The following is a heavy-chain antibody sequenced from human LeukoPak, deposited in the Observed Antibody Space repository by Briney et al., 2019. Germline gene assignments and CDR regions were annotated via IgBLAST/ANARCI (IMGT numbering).Heavy chain of an antibody. V-gene: IGHV7-4-1*02. CDR3: ARDPYTSSSWYRGRANNWFDP. D-gene: IGHD6-13*01. J-gene: IGHJ5*02. Sequence: ASVKVSCKASGYTFTTYPMNWVRQAPGQGLEWMGWINTNTGNPTYAQGFTGRFVFSLDTSVSTAYLQISSLKADDTAVYYCARDPYTSSSWYRGRANNWFDPWGQGNPGHRLL. CDR2: INTNTGNP. CDR1: GYTFTTYP.